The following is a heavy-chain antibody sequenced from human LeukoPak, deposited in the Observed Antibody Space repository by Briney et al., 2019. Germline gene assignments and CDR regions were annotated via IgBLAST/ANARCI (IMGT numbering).Heavy chain of an antibody. D-gene: IGHD3-22*01. CDR3: ARENYFARSGHTLRYFDR. CDR1: AGPISSGGYY. V-gene: IGHV4-31*02. J-gene: IGHJ2*01. Sequence: HPSQTLSLTCTVSAGPISSGGYYCSWLRQHPWKGLEWFGYISDSGNTYYNPSLKSRLAISVNTSKNQFSLKLSPVTAADTAVYFGARENYFARSGHTLRYFDRWGRGPLVTVSS. CDR2: ISDSGNT.